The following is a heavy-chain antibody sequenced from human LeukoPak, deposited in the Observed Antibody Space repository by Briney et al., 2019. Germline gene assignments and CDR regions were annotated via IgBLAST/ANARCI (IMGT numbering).Heavy chain of an antibody. CDR2: IRYDGSNK. V-gene: IGHV3-30*02. J-gene: IGHJ6*03. CDR3: AKDRQRWFGEEYYYYMDV. Sequence: GGSLRLSCAASGFTFSSYGMHWVRQAPGKGLEWVAFIRYDGSNKYYADSVKGRFTISRDNSKNTLYLQMNSLRAEDTAVYYCAKDRQRWFGEEYYYYMDVWGKGTTVTVSS. D-gene: IGHD3-10*01. CDR1: GFTFSSYG.